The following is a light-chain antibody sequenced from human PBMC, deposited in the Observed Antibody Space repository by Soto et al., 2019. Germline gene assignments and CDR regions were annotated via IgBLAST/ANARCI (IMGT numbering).Light chain of an antibody. CDR2: DVS. Sequence: QSALTQPASVSGSPGQSITISCTGTSSDVGGYNYVSWYQQHPGEAPKLMIYDVSNRPSGVSDRFSGSKSDNTASLTISGLQTEDEADYYCSSYTSAITYVFGTGTKLTVL. V-gene: IGLV2-14*01. CDR3: SSYTSAITYV. J-gene: IGLJ1*01. CDR1: SSDVGGYNY.